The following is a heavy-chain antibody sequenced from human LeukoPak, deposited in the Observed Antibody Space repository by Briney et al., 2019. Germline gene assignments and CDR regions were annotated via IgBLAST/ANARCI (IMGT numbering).Heavy chain of an antibody. CDR1: GLTFNNAW. CDR3: TTGPDPCSTFDY. J-gene: IGHJ4*02. CDR2: IKSKTAGGTT. D-gene: IGHD1-1*01. Sequence: GGSLRLSCAASGLTFNNAWMNWVRQAPGKGLEWVGRIKSKTAGGTTDYVAPVKGRFTISRDDSKNRVYLQMNSLKTEDTAVYYCTTGPDPCSTFDYWGQGSLVTVSS. V-gene: IGHV3-15*01.